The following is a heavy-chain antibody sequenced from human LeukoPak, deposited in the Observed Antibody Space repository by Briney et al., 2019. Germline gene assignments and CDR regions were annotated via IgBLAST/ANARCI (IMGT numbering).Heavy chain of an antibody. CDR2: IYHSGST. J-gene: IGHJ5*02. Sequence: SETLSLTCTVSGGSISSGGYYWSWIRQPPGKGLEWIGYIYHSGSTYYNPSLKSRVTISVDRSKNQFSLKLSSVTAADTAVYYCARARPQPAAATPWFDPWGQGTLVTVSS. D-gene: IGHD6-13*01. V-gene: IGHV4-30-2*01. CDR3: ARARPQPAAATPWFDP. CDR1: GGSISSGGYY.